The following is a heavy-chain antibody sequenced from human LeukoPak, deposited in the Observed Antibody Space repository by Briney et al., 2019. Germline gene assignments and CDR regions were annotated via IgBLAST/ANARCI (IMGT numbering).Heavy chain of an antibody. J-gene: IGHJ3*02. CDR1: GGSISSYY. CDR3: AKSNGYGLIDI. CDR2: IYYTGTT. Sequence: SETLSLTCTVSGGSISSYYWSWIRQSPGKNLEWLGSIYYTGTTHYNPSLKSRVTISVDTSRNQFSLKLNSVTAADTAVYYCAKSNGYGLIDIWGQGTMVTVSS. D-gene: IGHD3-22*01. V-gene: IGHV4-59*12.